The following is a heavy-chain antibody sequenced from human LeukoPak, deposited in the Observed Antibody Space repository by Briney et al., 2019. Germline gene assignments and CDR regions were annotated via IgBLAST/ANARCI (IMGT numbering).Heavy chain of an antibody. D-gene: IGHD4-17*01. CDR2: IYTSGST. CDR3: ASESTDYGDYEGSGWFDP. Sequence: SETLSLTCTVSGGSISSYYWSWIRQPAGKGLEWIGRIYTSGSTNYNPSLKSRVTMSVDTSKNQFSLKLSSVTAADTAVYYCASESTDYGDYEGSGWFDPWGQGTLVTVSS. CDR1: GGSISSYY. J-gene: IGHJ5*02. V-gene: IGHV4-4*07.